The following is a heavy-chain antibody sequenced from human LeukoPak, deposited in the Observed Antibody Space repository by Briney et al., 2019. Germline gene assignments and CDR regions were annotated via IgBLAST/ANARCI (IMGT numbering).Heavy chain of an antibody. Sequence: PSETLSLTCTVSGGSISSGDYYWSWIRQPPGKGLEWIGYIYYSGSTYYNPSLKSRVTISVDTSKNQFSLKLSSVTAADTAVYYCARAPVEVRYYGSGSSPAWGQGTLVTVSS. J-gene: IGHJ5*02. D-gene: IGHD3-10*01. V-gene: IGHV4-30-4*08. CDR3: ARAPVEVRYYGSGSSPA. CDR1: GGSISSGDYY. CDR2: IYYSGST.